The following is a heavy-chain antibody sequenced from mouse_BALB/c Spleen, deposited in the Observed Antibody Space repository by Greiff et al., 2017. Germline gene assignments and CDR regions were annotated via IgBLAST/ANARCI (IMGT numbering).Heavy chain of an antibody. CDR1: GYAFSSYW. V-gene: IGHV1-80*01. Sequence: QVQLKESGAELVRPGSSVKISCKASGYAFSSYWMNWVKQRPGQGLEWIGQIYPGDGDTNYNGKFKGKATLTADKSSSTAYMQLSSLTSEDSAVYFCARSKGLGFAYWGQGTLVTVSA. D-gene: IGHD2-2*01. J-gene: IGHJ3*01. CDR2: IYPGDGDT. CDR3: ARSKGLGFAY.